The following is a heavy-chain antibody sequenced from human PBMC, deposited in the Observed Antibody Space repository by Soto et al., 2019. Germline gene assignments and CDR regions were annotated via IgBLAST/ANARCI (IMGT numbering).Heavy chain of an antibody. V-gene: IGHV1-3*01. J-gene: IGHJ4*01. Sequence: QVQLVQSGAEVKKPGASVKVSCKASGYTLTSYTMHWVRQAPGQRPEWMGWITAGNGNTRYSPKFQGRVSITRDTFASIVYMELSSLRSEDTAVYYCARGNIVTGVWGHGTLVTVSS. CDR3: ARGNIVTGV. CDR1: GYTLTSYT. D-gene: IGHD5-12*01. CDR2: ITAGNGNT.